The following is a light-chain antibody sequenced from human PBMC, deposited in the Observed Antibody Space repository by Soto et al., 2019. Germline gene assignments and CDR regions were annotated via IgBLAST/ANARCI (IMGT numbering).Light chain of an antibody. CDR3: QHYNSYPLT. V-gene: IGKV1-5*03. CDR2: KAS. CDR1: QSISSW. J-gene: IGKJ4*02. Sequence: DIQMTQSPSTLSASVGDRVIITCRASQSISSWLAWYQQKPGQAPELLIYKASSLQSGVPSRFSGSGSGTEFTLTISSLQPDDFVTYYCQHYNSYPLTFGGGTKVEIK.